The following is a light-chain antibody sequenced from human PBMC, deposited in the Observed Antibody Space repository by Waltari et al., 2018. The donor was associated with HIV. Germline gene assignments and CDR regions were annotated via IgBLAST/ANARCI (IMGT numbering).Light chain of an antibody. Sequence: QSALTQPASVSGSPGQSITITCPGTSSDIATYNYASCSQQHPGKAPKLMIYDVSNRPSGVSNRFSGSKSGNTASLTISGLHAEDEADYYCSSYTSSSTPVVFGGGTKLTVL. V-gene: IGLV2-14*01. J-gene: IGLJ2*01. CDR2: DVS. CDR3: SSYTSSSTPVV. CDR1: SSDIATYNY.